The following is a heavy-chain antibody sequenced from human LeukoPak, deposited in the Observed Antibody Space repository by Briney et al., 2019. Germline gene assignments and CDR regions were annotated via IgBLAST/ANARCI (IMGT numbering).Heavy chain of an antibody. CDR3: ARDVNGYSSTWYDY. D-gene: IGHD6-13*01. V-gene: IGHV3-48*01. CDR1: GFTFSDYN. J-gene: IGHJ4*02. Sequence: AGGSLRLSCAASGFTFSDYNVNWVRQVPGKGLESVSYMSRSGDIIYYADSVKGRFTISRDNAKNSLYLQMNSLRAEDTAVYYCARDVNGYSSTWYDYWGQGTLVTVSS. CDR2: MSRSGDII.